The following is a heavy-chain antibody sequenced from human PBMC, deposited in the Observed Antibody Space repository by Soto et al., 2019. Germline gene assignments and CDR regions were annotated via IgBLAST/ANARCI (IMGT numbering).Heavy chain of an antibody. D-gene: IGHD5-18*01. CDR1: GFTFSSYS. J-gene: IGHJ5*02. CDR3: ATIPDTAMVTAP. Sequence: GGSLRLSCAASGFTFSSYSMNWVRQAPGKGLEWVAVIRNDRSNKYYADSVKGRFTISRDNSKNTLYLQMNSLRAEDTAVYYCATIPDTAMVTAPWGQGTLVTVSS. CDR2: IRNDRSNK. V-gene: IGHV3-30*03.